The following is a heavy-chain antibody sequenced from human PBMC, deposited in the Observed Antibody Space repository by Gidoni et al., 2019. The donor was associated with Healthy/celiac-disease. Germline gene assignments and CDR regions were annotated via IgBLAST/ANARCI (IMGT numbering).Heavy chain of an antibody. Sequence: QVQLVESGGGVVQPGRSLRLSCAASGFTFSSYGMHWVRQAPGKGLEWVAVIWYDGSNKYYADSVKGRFTISRDNSKNTLYLQMNSLRAEDTAVYYCARDTAGDTDPYWGQGTLVTVSS. CDR2: IWYDGSNK. CDR3: ARDTAGDTDPY. J-gene: IGHJ4*02. D-gene: IGHD5-18*01. V-gene: IGHV3-33*01. CDR1: GFTFSSYG.